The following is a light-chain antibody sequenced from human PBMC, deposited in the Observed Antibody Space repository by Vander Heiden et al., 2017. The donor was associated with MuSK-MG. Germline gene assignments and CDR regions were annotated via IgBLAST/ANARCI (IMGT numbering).Light chain of an antibody. Sequence: DIQMTQSPSSLSASVGDRVTITCQASQDISNYLNWYQQKPGKAPKLLIYDASNLETGVRSRFSGSGSGTDFTFTISSLQPEDIATYYCQQYDNLLPLTFGGGTKVEIK. J-gene: IGKJ4*01. CDR2: DAS. CDR3: QQYDNLLPLT. CDR1: QDISNY. V-gene: IGKV1-33*01.